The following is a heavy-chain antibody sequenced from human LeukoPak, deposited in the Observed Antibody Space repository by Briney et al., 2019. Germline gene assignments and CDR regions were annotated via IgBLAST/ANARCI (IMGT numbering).Heavy chain of an antibody. Sequence: GGSLRLPCAASGFTFSSYWMHWVRQAPGKGLVWVSHINSDGSSTNYADSVKGRFTISRDNAKNTLYLQMNSLRAEDTAVYYCARTGIAARPTVWFDPWGQGTLVTVSS. CDR3: ARTGIAARPTVWFDP. D-gene: IGHD6-6*01. J-gene: IGHJ5*02. CDR1: GFTFSSYW. V-gene: IGHV3-74*01. CDR2: INSDGSST.